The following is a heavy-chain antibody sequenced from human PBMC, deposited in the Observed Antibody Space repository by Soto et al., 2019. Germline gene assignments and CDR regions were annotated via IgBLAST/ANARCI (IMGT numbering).Heavy chain of an antibody. CDR1: GYTFIGHY. CDR3: ATGDSWQSYFDY. CDR2: INPNSGAT. Sequence: ASMKVSCKASGYTFIGHYMPCVRQAPGQGLEWMGWINPNSGATNYAQTFQGRVTMTRDTSISTGYMELSSLRSDDTAVYYCATGDSWQSYFDYWGQGTLVTVSS. D-gene: IGHD6-13*01. V-gene: IGHV1-2*02. J-gene: IGHJ4*01.